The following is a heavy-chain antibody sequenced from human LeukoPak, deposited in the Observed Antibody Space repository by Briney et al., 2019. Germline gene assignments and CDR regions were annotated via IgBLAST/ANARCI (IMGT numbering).Heavy chain of an antibody. CDR1: GFTFSSYS. D-gene: IGHD6-13*01. Sequence: GGSLRLSCAASGFTFSSYSMNWVRQAPGKGLEWVSSISSRSSYIYYADSMKGRFTISRDNAKNSLYLQMNSLRVEDTAVYYCASGTVAGRDGLFGAFDIWGQGTMVTVSS. J-gene: IGHJ3*02. CDR2: ISSRSSYI. V-gene: IGHV3-21*01. CDR3: ASGTVAGRDGLFGAFDI.